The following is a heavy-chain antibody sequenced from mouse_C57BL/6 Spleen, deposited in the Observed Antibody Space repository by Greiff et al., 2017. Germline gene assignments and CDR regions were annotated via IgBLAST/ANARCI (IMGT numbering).Heavy chain of an antibody. CDR1: GYSITSGYY. CDR2: ISYDGSN. D-gene: IGHD1-3*01. CDR3: AREVVPYFDY. Sequence: EVQLQESGPGLVKPSQSLSLTCSVTGYSITSGYYWNWIRQFPGNKLEWMGYISYDGSNNYNPSLKNRISITRDTSKNQFFLKLNPVTTEDTATYYCAREVVPYFDYWGQGTTLTVSS. V-gene: IGHV3-6*01. J-gene: IGHJ2*01.